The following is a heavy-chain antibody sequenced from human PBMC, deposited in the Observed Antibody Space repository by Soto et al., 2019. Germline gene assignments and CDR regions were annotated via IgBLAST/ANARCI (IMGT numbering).Heavy chain of an antibody. J-gene: IGHJ4*02. CDR3: ARERGYYGSGSYPSDY. D-gene: IGHD3-10*01. CDR2: ISAYNGNT. Sequence: QVQLVQSGAEVKKPGASVKVSCKASGYTFTSYGISWVRQAPGQGLEWMGWISAYNGNTNYAQKLQGRVTMTTDTSTSTAYMELRSLSSDDTAVYYCARERGYYGSGSYPSDYWGQGPLVTVSS. V-gene: IGHV1-18*01. CDR1: GYTFTSYG.